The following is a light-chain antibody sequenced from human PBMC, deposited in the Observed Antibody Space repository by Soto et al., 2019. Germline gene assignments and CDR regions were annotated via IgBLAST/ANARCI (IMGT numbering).Light chain of an antibody. CDR2: DVN. V-gene: IGLV2-11*01. Sequence: QSALTQPRSVSGSPGQSVTISCTGTSSDVGGYNYVSWYQQHPGQAPKLMIYDVNKRPSGVPDRFSGSKSGNTASLTISGLQAEDEADYYCCSYAGSYTFVFGTGTKLTVL. CDR1: SSDVGGYNY. J-gene: IGLJ1*01. CDR3: CSYAGSYTFV.